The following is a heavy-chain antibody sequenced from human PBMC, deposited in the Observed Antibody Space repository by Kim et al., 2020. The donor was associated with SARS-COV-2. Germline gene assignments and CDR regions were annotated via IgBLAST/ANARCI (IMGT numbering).Heavy chain of an antibody. CDR3: AREASLGYYYDSSGYGHDAFDI. V-gene: IGHV3-30-3*01. D-gene: IGHD3-22*01. J-gene: IGHJ3*02. Sequence: GGSLRLSCAASGFTFSSYAMHWVRQAPGKGLEWVAVISYDGSNKYYADSVKGRFTISRDNSKNTLYLQMNSLRAEDTAVYYCAREASLGYYYDSSGYGHDAFDIWGQGTMVTVSS. CDR2: ISYDGSNK. CDR1: GFTFSSYA.